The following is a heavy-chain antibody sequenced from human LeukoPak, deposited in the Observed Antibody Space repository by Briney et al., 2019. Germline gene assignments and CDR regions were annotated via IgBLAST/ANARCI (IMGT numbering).Heavy chain of an antibody. Sequence: GGSLRLSCAASGFTFSSYSMNWVRQAPGKGLEWVSSISSSSSYIYYADSVKGRFTISRDNAKNSLCLLMNSLRAEDTAVYYCAKAGRDGYNYPTTADYWGQGTLVTVSS. CDR3: AKAGRDGYNYPTTADY. CDR1: GFTFSSYS. J-gene: IGHJ4*02. CDR2: ISSSSSYI. D-gene: IGHD5-24*01. V-gene: IGHV3-21*04.